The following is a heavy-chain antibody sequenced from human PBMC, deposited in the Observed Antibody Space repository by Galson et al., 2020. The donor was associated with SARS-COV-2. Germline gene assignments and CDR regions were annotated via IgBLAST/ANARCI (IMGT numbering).Heavy chain of an antibody. CDR3: ARVVDPSGYASGHDS. D-gene: IGHD3-22*01. J-gene: IGHJ5*02. CDR1: GGSITSGNYC. CDR2: VYCSGRT. Sequence: SETLSLTCTVSGGSITSGNYCWRWIRQPPGKGLEWIGYVYCSGRTYYNPSLKSRVSTSLDTSKNQFSLKLTSVTVADTAVYYWARVVDPSGYASGHDSWGQGTLVTVSS. V-gene: IGHV4-30-4*01.